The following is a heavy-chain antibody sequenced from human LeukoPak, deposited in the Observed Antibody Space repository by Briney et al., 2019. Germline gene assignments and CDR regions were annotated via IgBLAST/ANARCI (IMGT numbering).Heavy chain of an antibody. CDR3: ARARGMAAAGNWFGP. J-gene: IGHJ5*02. Sequence: SETLSLTCTVSGGSISSGDYYWSWIRQPPGKRLEWIGYIYYSGSTYYNPSLKSRVTISIDTSKNQFSLKLSSVTAADTAVYFCARARGMAAAGNWFGPWGQGTLVTVSS. V-gene: IGHV4-30-4*08. CDR2: IYYSGST. D-gene: IGHD6-13*01. CDR1: GGSISSGDYY.